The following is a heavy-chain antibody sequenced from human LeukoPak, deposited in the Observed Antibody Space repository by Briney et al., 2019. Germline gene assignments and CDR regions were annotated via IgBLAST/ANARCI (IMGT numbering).Heavy chain of an antibody. D-gene: IGHD3-3*01. CDR1: GGTFSSYA. J-gene: IGHJ6*03. Sequence: SVKVSCKASGGTFSSYAISWVRQAPGQGLEWMGGIIPIFGTANYAQKFQGRVAITADESTSTAYMELSSLRSEDTAVYYCARALFFGVVPTSNYYYYYMDVWGKGTTVTVSS. CDR3: ARALFFGVVPTSNYYYYYMDV. V-gene: IGHV1-69*01. CDR2: IIPIFGTA.